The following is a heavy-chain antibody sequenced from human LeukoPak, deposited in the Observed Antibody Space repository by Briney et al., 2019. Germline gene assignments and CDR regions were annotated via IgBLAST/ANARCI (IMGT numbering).Heavy chain of an antibody. CDR1: GGTFSSYT. D-gene: IGHD6-25*01. J-gene: IGHJ4*02. CDR3: ARVPARTYYFDY. Sequence: GASVKVSCKASGGTFSSYTISWVRQAPGQGLEWMGRIIPILGIANYAQKFQGRVTITADKSTSTAYMELSSLRSEDTAVCYCARVPARTYYFDYWGQGTLVTVSS. V-gene: IGHV1-69*02. CDR2: IIPILGIA.